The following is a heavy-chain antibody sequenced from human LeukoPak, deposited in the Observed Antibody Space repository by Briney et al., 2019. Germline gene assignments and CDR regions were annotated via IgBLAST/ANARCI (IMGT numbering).Heavy chain of an antibody. J-gene: IGHJ4*02. D-gene: IGHD2-21*02. V-gene: IGHV4-59*01. CDR1: GGSMNNYY. CDR2: IYYTGRS. CDR3: ARLYCGSDCYAFDY. Sequence: SETLSLTCTVSGGSMNNYYWRWIRQPPGKGLEWIAYIYYTGRSNYSPSLKSRVTISVDTSKNQFSLRLSSVTAADTAVYYCARLYCGSDCYAFDYWGQGALVTVSS.